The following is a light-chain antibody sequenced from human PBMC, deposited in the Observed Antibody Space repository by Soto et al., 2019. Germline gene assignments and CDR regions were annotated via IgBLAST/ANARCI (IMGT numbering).Light chain of an antibody. CDR1: QRVSTN. J-gene: IGKJ1*01. CDR3: QVYGSSSKT. V-gene: IGKV3-20*01. CDR2: GVS. Sequence: ETVMTQSPATLSVSPGERATLSCRASQRVSTNLAWYQQKPGQAPRLLIYGVSTGATGIPDRFSGSGSGTDFTLTISRLEPEDFAVYFCQVYGSSSKTFGEGTKVVIK.